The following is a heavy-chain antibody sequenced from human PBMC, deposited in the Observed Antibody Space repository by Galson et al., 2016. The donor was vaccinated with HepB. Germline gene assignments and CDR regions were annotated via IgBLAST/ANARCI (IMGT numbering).Heavy chain of an antibody. CDR1: GESFNGYS. Sequence: SETLSLTCAVYGESFNGYSWTWIRQPPGKGLEWIGEINHSGDTNYNPSLKSRVTISLDTSKNQFSLKLSSATAADTAVYYCARRKKKQQLARSYYGMDVWGQGTTVTVSS. D-gene: IGHD6-13*01. CDR3: ARRKKKQQLARSYYGMDV. J-gene: IGHJ6*02. CDR2: INHSGDT. V-gene: IGHV4-34*01.